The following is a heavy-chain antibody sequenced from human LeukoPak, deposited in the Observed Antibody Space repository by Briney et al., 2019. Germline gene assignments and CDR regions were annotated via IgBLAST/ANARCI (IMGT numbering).Heavy chain of an antibody. Sequence: SETLSLTCAVYGGSFSGYYWSWIRQPPGKGLEWIGEINHSGSTNYNPSLKSRVTISVDTSKNQFSLKLSSVTAADTAVYYCATKYVIRRSTERLPDYYYYYMDVWGKGTTVTVSS. CDR3: ATKYVIRRSTERLPDYYYYYMDV. V-gene: IGHV4-34*01. J-gene: IGHJ6*03. D-gene: IGHD4-17*01. CDR1: GGSFSGYY. CDR2: INHSGST.